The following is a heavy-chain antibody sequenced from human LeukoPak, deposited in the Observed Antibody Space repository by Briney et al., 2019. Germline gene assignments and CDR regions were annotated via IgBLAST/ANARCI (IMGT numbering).Heavy chain of an antibody. CDR3: ARDPTDDYGDPAFDY. CDR2: INSDGSST. V-gene: IGHV3-74*01. D-gene: IGHD4-17*01. CDR1: GFTFSSYW. Sequence: GGSLRLSCAASGFTFSSYWMHWVRQAPGKGLVWVSRINSDGSSTSYADSVKGRFTISRDNAKNTLYLQMNSLRAEDTAVYYCARDPTDDYGDPAFDYWGQGTLVTVSS. J-gene: IGHJ4*02.